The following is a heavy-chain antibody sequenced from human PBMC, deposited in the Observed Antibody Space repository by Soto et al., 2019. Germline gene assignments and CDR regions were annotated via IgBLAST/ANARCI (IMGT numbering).Heavy chain of an antibody. J-gene: IGHJ4*02. CDR3: SRDPQVGFDY. Sequence: QVHLVQSRAEVKKPGASVKVSCKTSGYTFTSYGISWVRQAPGQGLEWMGWISAYNGKTNYAQKFQDRVTMTRDTPTSTAYVELRALKSDDTAVYYCSRDPQVGFDYWGQGTLVTVSS. CDR2: ISAYNGKT. CDR1: GYTFTSYG. V-gene: IGHV1-18*04.